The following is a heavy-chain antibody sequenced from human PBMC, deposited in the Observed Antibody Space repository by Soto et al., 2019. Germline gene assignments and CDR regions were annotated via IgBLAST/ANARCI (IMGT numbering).Heavy chain of an antibody. CDR1: GFAFSDYY. V-gene: IGHV3-7*01. CDR3: ARDVYDWLPTYSYFDY. Sequence: VQLVESGGGWVKPGGSLRLSCAASGFAFSDYYMSWIRQAPGKGLEWVANIDQDGIEKFYVDSVKGRFTISRDNAKNSLYLQMNSLRAEDTAVYFCARDVYDWLPTYSYFDYWGQGTLLTVSS. J-gene: IGHJ4*02. CDR2: IDQDGIEK. D-gene: IGHD3-9*01.